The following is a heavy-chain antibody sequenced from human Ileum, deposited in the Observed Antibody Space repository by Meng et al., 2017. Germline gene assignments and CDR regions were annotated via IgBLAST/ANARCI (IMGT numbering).Heavy chain of an antibody. J-gene: IGHJ5*02. V-gene: IGHV4-34*01. CDR3: ARGGPWFDP. Sequence: QLEEWGAGMLKPSAPLALTWHVYGGSLSGFYWSWVRQAPGKGLEWIGEINHSGSTNNNPSHKSRVTISVDTSKNQFSLKLSSVTAADTAVYYCARGGPWFDPWGQGTLVTVSS. CDR2: INHSGST. CDR1: GGSLSGFY.